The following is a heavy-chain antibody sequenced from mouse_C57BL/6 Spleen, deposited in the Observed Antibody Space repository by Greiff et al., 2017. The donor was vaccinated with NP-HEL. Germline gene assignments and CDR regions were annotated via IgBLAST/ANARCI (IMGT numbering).Heavy chain of an antibody. Sequence: QVQLKQPGAELVRPGSSVKLSCKASGYTFTSYWMDWVKQRPGQGLEWIGNIYPSDSETHYNQKFKDKATLTVDKSSSTAYMQLCSLTSEDSAVYYCATWDRYWYFDVWGTGTTVTVSS. CDR2: IYPSDSET. V-gene: IGHV1-61*01. D-gene: IGHD4-1*01. CDR3: ATWDRYWYFDV. CDR1: GYTFTSYW. J-gene: IGHJ1*03.